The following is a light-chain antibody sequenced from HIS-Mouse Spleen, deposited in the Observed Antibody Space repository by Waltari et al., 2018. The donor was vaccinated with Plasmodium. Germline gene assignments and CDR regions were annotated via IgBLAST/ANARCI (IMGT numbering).Light chain of an antibody. Sequence: EIVMTQSPATLSVSPEERPTLSCRASQSLSSNLAWYQQKPGQAPRLLIYGAYTRATGTPARFSGSWSGKEFTLTISSLQYEDFAVYYCQQYNNWSFTFGPGTKVDIK. CDR1: QSLSSN. CDR3: QQYNNWSFT. V-gene: IGKV3-15*01. J-gene: IGKJ3*01. CDR2: GAY.